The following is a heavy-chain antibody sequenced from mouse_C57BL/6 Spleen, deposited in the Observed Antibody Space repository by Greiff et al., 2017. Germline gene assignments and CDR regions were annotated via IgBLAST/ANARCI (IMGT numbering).Heavy chain of an antibody. CDR3: TRSWERDDCDPAWFAY. J-gene: IGHJ3*01. D-gene: IGHD2-4*01. CDR1: GYTFTSYW. Sequence: EVQLQQSGTVLARPGASVKMSCKTSGYTFTSYWMHWVKQRPGQGLEWIGAIYPRNSDTSYNQKFKGKANLTAVTSASTAYMELSSLTNEDSAVYDGTRSWERDDCDPAWFAYWGQGTLVTVSA. CDR2: IYPRNSDT. V-gene: IGHV1-5*01.